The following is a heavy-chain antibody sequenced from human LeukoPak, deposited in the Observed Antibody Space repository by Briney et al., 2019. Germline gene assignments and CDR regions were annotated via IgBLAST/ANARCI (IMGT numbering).Heavy chain of an antibody. D-gene: IGHD3-10*01. V-gene: IGHV3-48*03. CDR1: GFTFSSYE. CDR2: ISSSGSTI. Sequence: GGSLRLSCAASGFTFSSYEMNWVRQAPGKGLEWVSYISSSGSTIYYAASVKGRFTISRDNAKNSLYLQMNSLRAEDTAVYYCARDGKGRNRIGYYFDYWGQGTLVTVSS. CDR3: ARDGKGRNRIGYYFDY. J-gene: IGHJ4*02.